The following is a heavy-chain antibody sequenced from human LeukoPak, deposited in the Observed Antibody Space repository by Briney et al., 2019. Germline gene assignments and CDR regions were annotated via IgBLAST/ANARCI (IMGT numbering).Heavy chain of an antibody. Sequence: GGSLRLSRAASGFTFSSYAMSWVRQAPGKGLEWVSAISGSGGSTYYADSVKGRFTISRDNSKNTLYLQMNSLRAEDTAVYYCAKGFSSTTPRGYFDYWGQGTLVTVSS. J-gene: IGHJ4*02. CDR2: ISGSGGST. CDR1: GFTFSSYA. V-gene: IGHV3-23*01. D-gene: IGHD2-2*01. CDR3: AKGFSSTTPRGYFDY.